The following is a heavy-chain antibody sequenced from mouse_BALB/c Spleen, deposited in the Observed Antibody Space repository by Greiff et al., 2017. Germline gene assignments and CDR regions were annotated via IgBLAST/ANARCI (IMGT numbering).Heavy chain of an antibody. J-gene: IGHJ2*01. CDR2: ISYSGST. CDR3: ARRVYYFDY. Sequence: EVKLVESGPGLVKPSQSLSLTCTVTGYSITSDYAWNWIRQFPGNKLEWMGYISYSGSTSYNPSLKSRISITRDTSKNQFFLQLNSVTTEDTATYYCARRVYYFDYWGQGTTLTVSS. V-gene: IGHV3-2*02. CDR1: GYSITSDYA.